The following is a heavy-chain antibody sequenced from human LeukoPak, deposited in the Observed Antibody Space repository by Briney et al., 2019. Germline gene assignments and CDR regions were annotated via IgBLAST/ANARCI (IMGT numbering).Heavy chain of an antibody. D-gene: IGHD3-22*01. CDR3: AKDTDYYDSSGVLDY. V-gene: IGHV3-23*01. J-gene: IGHJ4*02. Sequence: GSLRLSCAASGFTFSSYAMSWVRQAPGKGLEWVSVISSTGGITHYADSVKGRFTISRDNSKNTLYLQMNSLRAEDTALYYCAKDTDYYDSSGVLDYWGQGTLVTVSS. CDR2: ISSTGGIT. CDR1: GFTFSSYA.